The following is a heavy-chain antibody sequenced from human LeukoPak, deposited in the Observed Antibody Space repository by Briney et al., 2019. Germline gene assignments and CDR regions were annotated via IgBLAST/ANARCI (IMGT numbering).Heavy chain of an antibody. CDR1: GYTSTGYY. J-gene: IGHJ4*02. D-gene: IGHD3-9*01. CDR3: ARGAGYYDILTGYYYFDY. V-gene: IGHV1-2*02. Sequence: GASVKVSCKASGYTSTGYYMHWVRQAPGQGLEWMGWINPNSGGTNYAQKFQGRVTMTRDTSISTAYMELSRLRSDDTAVYYCARGAGYYDILTGYYYFDYWGQGTLVTVSS. CDR2: INPNSGGT.